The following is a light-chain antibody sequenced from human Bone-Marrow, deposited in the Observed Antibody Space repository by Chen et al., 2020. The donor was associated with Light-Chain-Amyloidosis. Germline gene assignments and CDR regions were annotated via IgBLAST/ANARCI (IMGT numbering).Light chain of an antibody. J-gene: IGLJ3*02. CDR1: ALPDQY. CDR3: QSADSTGIYRV. CDR2: KDS. Sequence: YELTQPPSVSVSPGQTARITCSGDALPDQYAYWYQQKAGQAPVLVITKDSERPSGIPERVSGSSSGTTVTLTISGVQAEDEAVYYCQSADSTGIYRVFGGGTKLTVL. V-gene: IGLV3-25*03.